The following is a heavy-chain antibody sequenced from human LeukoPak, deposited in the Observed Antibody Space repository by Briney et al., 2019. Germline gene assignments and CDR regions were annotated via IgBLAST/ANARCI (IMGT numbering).Heavy chain of an antibody. CDR1: GYTFSSYF. CDR2: INPSGGST. V-gene: IGHV1-46*01. J-gene: IGHJ4*02. CDR3: ARGSRTIYYFDY. Sequence: ASVKVSCKASGYTFSSYFIHWERQAPGQGLEWMGIINPSGGSTSYAQKFQGRVTMTSDMSTGIVYTELSSLISEDSAVYYCARGSRTIYYFDYWGQGTLVTVSS. D-gene: IGHD1-1*01.